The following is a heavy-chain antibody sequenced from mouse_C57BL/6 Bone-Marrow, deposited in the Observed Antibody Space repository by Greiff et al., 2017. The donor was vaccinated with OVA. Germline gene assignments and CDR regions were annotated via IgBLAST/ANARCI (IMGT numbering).Heavy chain of an antibody. Sequence: EVKVVESGGGLVKPGGSLKLSCAASGFTFSDYGMHWVRQAPEKGLEWVAYISSGSSTIYYADTVKGRFTISRDNAKKTLFLQMTSLRSEDTAMYYCARRPYYYAMDYWGQGTSVTVSS. CDR1: GFTFSDYG. CDR3: ARRPYYYAMDY. J-gene: IGHJ4*01. V-gene: IGHV5-17*01. CDR2: ISSGSSTI.